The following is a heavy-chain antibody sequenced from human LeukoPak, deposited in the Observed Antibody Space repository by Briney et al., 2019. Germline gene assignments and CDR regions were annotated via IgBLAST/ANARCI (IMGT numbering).Heavy chain of an antibody. D-gene: IGHD6-19*01. J-gene: IGHJ4*02. V-gene: IGHV1-69*04. CDR2: IIPILGIA. CDR1: GYTFTSYG. CDR3: AARSGWYGPFDY. Sequence: SVKVSCKASGYTFTSYGISWVRQAPGQGLEWMGRIIPILGIANYAQKFQGRVTITADKSTSTAYMELSSLRSEDTAVYYCAARSGWYGPFDYWGQGTLVTVSS.